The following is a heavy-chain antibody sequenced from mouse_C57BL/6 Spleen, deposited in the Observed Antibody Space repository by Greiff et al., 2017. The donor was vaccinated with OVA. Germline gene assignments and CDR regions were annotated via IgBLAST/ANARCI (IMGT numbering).Heavy chain of an antibody. D-gene: IGHD2-4*01. CDR2: ISYDGSN. J-gene: IGHJ2*01. CDR3: ARYYDCFDY. V-gene: IGHV3-6*01. Sequence: DVKLQESGPGLVKPSQSLSLTCSVTGYSITSGYYWNWIRQFPGNKLEWMGYISYDGSNNYNPSLKNRISITRDTSKNQFFLKLNSVTTEDTATYYCARYYDCFDYWGQGTTLTVSS. CDR1: GYSITSGYY.